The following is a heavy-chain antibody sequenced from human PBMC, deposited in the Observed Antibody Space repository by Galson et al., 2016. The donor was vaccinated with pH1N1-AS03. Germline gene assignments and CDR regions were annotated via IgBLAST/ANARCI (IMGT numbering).Heavy chain of an antibody. J-gene: IGHJ4*02. CDR2: ISASSGDT. CDR3: ARAHYNADYVPDF. V-gene: IGHV1-18*04. CDR1: GYSFPTYS. Sequence: SVKVSCKASGYSFPTYSFNWVRQAPGQGLEWLGWISASSGDTHYARKFQGRVTLTTDTSTSTAYMELRSLTSDDTAVYYCARAHYNADYVPDFWGQGTLVTVSS. D-gene: IGHD4-17*01.